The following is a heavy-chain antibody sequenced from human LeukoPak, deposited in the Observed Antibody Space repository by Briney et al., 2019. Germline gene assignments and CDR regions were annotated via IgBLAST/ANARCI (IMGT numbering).Heavy chain of an antibody. J-gene: IGHJ4*02. CDR1: GFTLSTFW. CDR2: LSYDGSNE. V-gene: IGHV3-30*03. Sequence: GGSLRLSCAVSGFTLSTFWMSWVRQAPGKGLEWVAVLSYDGSNEYYADSVKGRFTISRDNSKNTLYLQMNSLRVEDTAVYYCAGSWFYRDYFEYWGQGTLVTVSS. D-gene: IGHD3-10*01. CDR3: AGSWFYRDYFEY.